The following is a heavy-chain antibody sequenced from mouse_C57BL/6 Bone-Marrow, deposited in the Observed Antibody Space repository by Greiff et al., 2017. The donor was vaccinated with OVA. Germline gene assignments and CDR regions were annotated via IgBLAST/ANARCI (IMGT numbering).Heavy chain of an antibody. CDR1: GFNIKNTY. CDR3: AAYYYGSSYCYYFDY. V-gene: IGHV14-3*01. D-gene: IGHD1-1*01. J-gene: IGHJ2*01. Sequence: VQLQQSVAELVRPGASVKLSCTASGFNIKNTYMHWVKQRPEQGLEWIGRIDPANGNTKYAPKFPGKATITADTSSNTAYLQLSSLTSEDTAIYYCAAYYYGSSYCYYFDYWGQGTTLTVSS. CDR2: IDPANGNT.